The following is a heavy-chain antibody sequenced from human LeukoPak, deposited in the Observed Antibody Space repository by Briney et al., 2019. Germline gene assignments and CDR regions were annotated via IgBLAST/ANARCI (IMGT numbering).Heavy chain of an antibody. CDR1: GFTFSSSA. CDR2: INNVGSHI. Sequence: GGSLRLSCAGSGFTFSSSAMNWVRQAPGKGLEWVASINNVGSHIYYADSVKGRFTISRGNAKNSLYLQMNSLKAEDTAVYYCARDPTQWLRYGHFDYWGQGTLVAVSS. CDR3: ARDPTQWLRYGHFDY. J-gene: IGHJ4*02. V-gene: IGHV3-21*01. D-gene: IGHD5-12*01.